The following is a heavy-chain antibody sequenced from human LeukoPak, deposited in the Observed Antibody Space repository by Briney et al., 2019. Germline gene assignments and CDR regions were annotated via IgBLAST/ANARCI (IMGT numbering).Heavy chain of an antibody. CDR1: GGSFSGYY. V-gene: IGHV4-34*01. CDR2: SSHSGSA. J-gene: IGHJ6*03. CDR3: ARGKIVVVPAAISYYYYMDV. D-gene: IGHD2-2*02. Sequence: SETLSLTCAVYGGSFSGYYWSWIRQPPGKGLEWIGESSHSGSASNNPSLTRRVTISVDTAKNQFSLKLSSVTAADTAVYYCARGKIVVVPAAISYYYYMDVWGKGTTVTVSS.